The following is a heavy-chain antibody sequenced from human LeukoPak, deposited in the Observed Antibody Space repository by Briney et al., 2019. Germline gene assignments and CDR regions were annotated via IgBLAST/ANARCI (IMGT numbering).Heavy chain of an antibody. Sequence: PSETLSLTCTVSGGSISSYYWSWIRQPPGKGVEGMGYIYYSGSTNYNPSLKRRVNIPVDTSKNKFSLKLSSVTAADTAVYYCARAYSYGYFDYWGQGTLVTVSS. D-gene: IGHD5-18*01. CDR1: GGSISSYY. CDR2: IYYSGST. CDR3: ARAYSYGYFDY. V-gene: IGHV4-59*01. J-gene: IGHJ4*02.